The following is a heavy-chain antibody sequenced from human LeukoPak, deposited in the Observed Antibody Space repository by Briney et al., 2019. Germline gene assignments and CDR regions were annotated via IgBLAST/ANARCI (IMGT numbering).Heavy chain of an antibody. CDR2: IYSRGRT. J-gene: IGHJ4*02. D-gene: IGHD1-7*01. Sequence: PSETLSLTCTVSGDSVSDTRYYWGCIRQPPGKGLEWIGSIYSRGRTFYNPSLKGRLTISSDTSKNQFSLKLNSVTAADTAVYYCARGRNWNYLSYFDYWGQGTPVTVSS. CDR1: GDSVSDTRYY. CDR3: ARGRNWNYLSYFDY. V-gene: IGHV4-39*07.